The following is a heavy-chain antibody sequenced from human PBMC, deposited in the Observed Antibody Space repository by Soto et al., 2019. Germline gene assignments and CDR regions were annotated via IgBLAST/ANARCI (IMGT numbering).Heavy chain of an antibody. V-gene: IGHV4-59*01. D-gene: IGHD3-9*01. CDR3: ARLVTSGGWFDP. Sequence: QVQLQEPGPGLVKPSETLSLTCTVSGGSISSYYWSWIRQPPGKGLEWIGYIYYSGSTNYNPSLKSRVTISVDTSKNQFSLKLSSVTAADTAVYYCARLVTSGGWFDPWGQGTLVTVSS. J-gene: IGHJ5*02. CDR2: IYYSGST. CDR1: GGSISSYY.